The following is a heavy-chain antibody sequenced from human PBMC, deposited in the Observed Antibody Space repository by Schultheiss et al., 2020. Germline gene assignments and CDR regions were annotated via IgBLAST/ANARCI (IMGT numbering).Heavy chain of an antibody. CDR3: ASTPYP. V-gene: IGHV3-30*03. J-gene: IGHJ5*02. CDR1: GFTFSSYG. CDR2: ISYDGSNK. Sequence: GGSLRLSCAASGFTFSSYGMHWVRQAPGKGLEWVAVISYDGSNKYYADSVKGRFTISRDNSKNTLYLQMNSLRAEDTAVYYCASTPYPWGQGTLVTVYS.